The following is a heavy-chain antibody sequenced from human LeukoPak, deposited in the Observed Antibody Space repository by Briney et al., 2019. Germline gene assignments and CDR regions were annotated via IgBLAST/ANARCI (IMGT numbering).Heavy chain of an antibody. V-gene: IGHV3-72*01. D-gene: IGHD5-12*01. CDR2: TRNKANSYTT. CDR1: GFTFSDHY. J-gene: IGHJ4*02. Sequence: GGSLRLSCAASGFTFSDHYMDWVRQAPGKGLEWVGRTRNKANSYTTEYAASVKGRFTISRDDSKNSLYLQMNSLKTEDTAVYYCASSRWLQFDYWGQGALVTVSS. CDR3: ASSRWLQFDY.